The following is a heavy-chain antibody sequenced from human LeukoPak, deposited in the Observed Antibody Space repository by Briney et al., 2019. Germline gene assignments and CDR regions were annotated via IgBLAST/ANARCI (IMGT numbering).Heavy chain of an antibody. D-gene: IGHD3-10*01. V-gene: IGHV4-34*01. CDR1: GGSSSGYY. J-gene: IGHJ4*02. Sequence: KPSETLSLTCAVYGGSSSGYYWSWIRQPPGKGLEWIGEINHSGSTNYNPSLKSRVTISVDTSKNQFSLKLSSVTAADTAVYYCARGLHYYGSGSYCDYWGQGTLVTVSS. CDR3: ARGLHYYGSGSYCDY. CDR2: INHSGST.